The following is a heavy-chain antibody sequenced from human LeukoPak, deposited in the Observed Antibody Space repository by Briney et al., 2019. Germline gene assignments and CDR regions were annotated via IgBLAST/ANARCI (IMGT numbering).Heavy chain of an antibody. CDR3: ARGRTYATRFVY. CDR1: GGSIRSDY. Sequence: SETLSLTCTLSGGSIRSDYWSWIRQPPGKGLEWIGYIYYSGTTNSGSTNYNPSLKSRVTRCVDTSKSQFSLRVNSVTAADTAVYYCARGRTYATRFVYWGQGTLVTVSS. D-gene: IGHD2-2*01. J-gene: IGHJ4*02. V-gene: IGHV4-59*01. CDR2: IYYSGTTNSGST.